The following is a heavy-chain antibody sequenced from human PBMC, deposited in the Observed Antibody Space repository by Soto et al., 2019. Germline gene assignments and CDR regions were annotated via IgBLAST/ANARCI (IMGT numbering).Heavy chain of an antibody. V-gene: IGHV3-15*07. CDR2: IKSKTDGGTT. J-gene: IGHJ4*02. D-gene: IGHD6-13*01. CDR1: GFTFSNAW. Sequence: EVQLVESGGGLVKPGGSLRLSCAASGFTFSNAWMNWVRQAPGKGLEWVGRIKSKTDGGTTDYAAPVKGRFTISRDDSKSTLYLQMNSLKTEDTAVYYCTTSRRMAAAADGGYWGQGTLVTVSS. CDR3: TTSRRMAAAADGGY.